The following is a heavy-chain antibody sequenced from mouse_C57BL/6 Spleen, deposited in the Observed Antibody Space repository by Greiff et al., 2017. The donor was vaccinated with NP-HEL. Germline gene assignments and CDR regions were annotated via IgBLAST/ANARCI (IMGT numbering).Heavy chain of an antibody. CDR3: ARQVYGNYVGYAMDY. CDR2: IHPNSGST. J-gene: IGHJ4*01. D-gene: IGHD2-1*01. Sequence: QVQLQQPGAELVKPGASVKLSCEASGYTFTSYWMHWVKQRPGQGLEWIGMIHPNSGSTNYNEKFKSKATLTVDKSSSTAYMQLSSLTSEDSAVYYCARQVYGNYVGYAMDYWGQGTSVTVSS. CDR1: GYTFTSYW. V-gene: IGHV1-64*01.